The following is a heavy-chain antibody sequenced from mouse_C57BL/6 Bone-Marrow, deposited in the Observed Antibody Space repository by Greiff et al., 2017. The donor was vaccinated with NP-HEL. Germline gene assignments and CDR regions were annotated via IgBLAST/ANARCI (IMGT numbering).Heavy chain of an antibody. J-gene: IGHJ2*01. CDR2: INPSNGGT. Sequence: QVQLQQPGTELVKPGASVKLSCKASGYTFTSYWMHWVKQRPGQGLEWIGNINPSNGGTNYNEKFKSKATLTVDKSSSTAYMQLSSLTSEDSAVYDWARGGLITTVSSGDYWGQGTTLTVSS. D-gene: IGHD1-1*01. V-gene: IGHV1-53*01. CDR1: GYTFTSYW. CDR3: ARGGLITTVSSGDY.